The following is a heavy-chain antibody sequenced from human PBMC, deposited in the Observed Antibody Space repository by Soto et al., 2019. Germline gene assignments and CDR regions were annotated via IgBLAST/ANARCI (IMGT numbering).Heavy chain of an antibody. CDR1: GFTFSSYA. D-gene: IGHD4-17*01. Sequence: EVQLLESGGGLVQPGGSLRLSCAASGFTFSSYAMSWVRQAPGKGLEWVSAISGSGGSTYYADSVKGRFTISRDNSKNTLYLQMNSLRAEDTAVYYCAKVSFWGSTVIKHFDYWGQGTLVTVSS. V-gene: IGHV3-23*01. J-gene: IGHJ4*02. CDR3: AKVSFWGSTVIKHFDY. CDR2: ISGSGGST.